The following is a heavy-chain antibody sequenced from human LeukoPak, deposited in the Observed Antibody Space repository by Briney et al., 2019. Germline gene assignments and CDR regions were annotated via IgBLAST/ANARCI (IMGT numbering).Heavy chain of an antibody. Sequence: PGGSLRLSCAASGFTFSSYSMNWVRQAPGKGLEWVSPISSSSSYIYYADSVKGRFTISRDNAKNSLYLQMNSLRAEDTAVYYCARGGGSGWYWNDAFDIWGQGTMVTVSS. J-gene: IGHJ3*02. V-gene: IGHV3-21*01. CDR1: GFTFSSYS. D-gene: IGHD6-19*01. CDR3: ARGGGSGWYWNDAFDI. CDR2: ISSSSSYI.